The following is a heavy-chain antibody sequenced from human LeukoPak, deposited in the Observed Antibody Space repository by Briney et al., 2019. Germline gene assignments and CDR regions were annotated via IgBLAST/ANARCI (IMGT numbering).Heavy chain of an antibody. D-gene: IGHD5-18*01. Sequence: SETLSLTCTVSGGSISSSSYYWGWIRQPPGKGLEWIGYIYYSGSTNYNPSLKSRVTISVDTSKDQFSLKLSSVTAADTAVYYCARHGGDTDTAMLTAFDYWGQGTLVTVSS. J-gene: IGHJ4*02. CDR3: ARHGGDTDTAMLTAFDY. CDR1: GGSISSSSYY. CDR2: IYYSGST. V-gene: IGHV4-61*05.